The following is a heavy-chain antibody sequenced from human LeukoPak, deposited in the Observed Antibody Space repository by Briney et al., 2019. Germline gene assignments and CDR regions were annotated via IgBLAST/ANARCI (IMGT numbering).Heavy chain of an antibody. CDR1: GFSFSSYE. D-gene: IGHD6-25*01. J-gene: IGHJ4*02. Sequence: QPGGSLRLSCAASGFSFSSYEMNWVRQAPGKGLEWVSYISSSGSAIYYADSVKGRFTISRDNSKNTLYLQMNSLRAEDTAVYYCAKVSASADYWGQGTLVTVSS. CDR3: AKVSASADY. V-gene: IGHV3-48*03. CDR2: ISSSGSAI.